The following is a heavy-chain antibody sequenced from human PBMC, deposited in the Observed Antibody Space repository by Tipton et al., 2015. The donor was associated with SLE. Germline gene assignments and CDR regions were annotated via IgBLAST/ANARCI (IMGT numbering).Heavy chain of an antibody. CDR3: ARGEMDVFDI. CDR2: IFHSGNA. J-gene: IGHJ3*02. CDR1: GDSIGGGGCF. Sequence: TLSLTCTVSGDSIGGGGCFLDLIRPPPGKGLEWIGYIFHSGNAYYNPSLKSRVTISVDMSRNQFSLRLDSVTAADTALYYCARGEMDVFDIWGQGTVVSVSS. V-gene: IGHV4-30-2*01.